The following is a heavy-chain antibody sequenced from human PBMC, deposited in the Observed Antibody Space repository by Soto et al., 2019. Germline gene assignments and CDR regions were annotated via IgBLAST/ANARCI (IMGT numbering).Heavy chain of an antibody. J-gene: IGHJ3*02. D-gene: IGHD3-10*01. CDR3: ARVWGGAFDI. CDR1: GGSISSYY. CDR2: IYYSGST. Sequence: ETLSLTCTVSGGSISSYYWSWIRQPPGKGLEWIGYIYYSGSTNYNPSLKSRVTISVDTSKNQFSLKLSSVTAADTAVYYCARVWGGAFDIWGQGTXVTVSS. V-gene: IGHV4-59*01.